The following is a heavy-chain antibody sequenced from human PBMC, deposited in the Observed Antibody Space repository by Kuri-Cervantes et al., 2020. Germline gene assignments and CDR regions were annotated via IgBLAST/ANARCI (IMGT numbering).Heavy chain of an antibody. D-gene: IGHD3-9*01. V-gene: IGHV1-2*04. CDR2: INPNSGGT. CDR1: GYTFTGYY. Sequence: ASVKVSCKASGYTFTGYYMHWVRQAPGQGLEWMGWINPNSGGTNYAQKFQGWVTMTRDTSISTVYMELSSLRSEDTAVYYCARGRQSRLRYFNWYRTYYFDYWGQGTLVTVSS. J-gene: IGHJ4*02. CDR3: ARGRQSRLRYFNWYRTYYFDY.